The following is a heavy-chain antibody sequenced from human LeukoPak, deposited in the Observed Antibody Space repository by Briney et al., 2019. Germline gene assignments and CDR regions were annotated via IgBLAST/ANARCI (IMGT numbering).Heavy chain of an antibody. D-gene: IGHD6-13*01. CDR1: GFTFSSYW. CDR2: IKQDGSEK. J-gene: IGHJ4*02. V-gene: IGHV3-7*01. Sequence: GGSLRPSCAASGFTFSSYWMSWVRQAPGKGLEWVANIKQDGSEKYYVDSVKGRCTISRDNAKNSLYLQMNSLRAEDTAVYYCAVIGARIAAAGFDYWGQGTLVTVSS. CDR3: AVIGARIAAAGFDY.